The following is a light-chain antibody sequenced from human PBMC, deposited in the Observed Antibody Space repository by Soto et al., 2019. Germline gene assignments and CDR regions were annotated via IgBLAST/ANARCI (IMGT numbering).Light chain of an antibody. CDR3: QLYVGPRYT. CDR1: QSVSRNY. Sequence: ELVVTQSPGTLSLSPGEGATRSCRASQSVSRNYLAWYQHKPGQSPMLLIHGTSNRASGITDRFSDSGSLTDFTLTISRLDQEDLAVYFWQLYVGPRYTLGPGTNLEIK. J-gene: IGKJ2*01. V-gene: IGKV3-20*01. CDR2: GTS.